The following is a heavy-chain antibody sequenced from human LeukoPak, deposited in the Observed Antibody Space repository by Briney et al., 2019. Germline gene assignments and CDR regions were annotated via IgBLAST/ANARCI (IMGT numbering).Heavy chain of an antibody. CDR3: AGRDYYDSSGYHDAFDI. Sequence: SETLSLTCTVSGGSISSYYWSWIRQPPGKGLEWIGYIYYSGSTNYNPSLKSRVTISVDTSKNQSSLKLSSVTAADTAVYYCAGRDYYDSSGYHDAFDIWGQGTMVTVSS. D-gene: IGHD3-22*01. CDR2: IYYSGST. CDR1: GGSISSYY. V-gene: IGHV4-59*01. J-gene: IGHJ3*02.